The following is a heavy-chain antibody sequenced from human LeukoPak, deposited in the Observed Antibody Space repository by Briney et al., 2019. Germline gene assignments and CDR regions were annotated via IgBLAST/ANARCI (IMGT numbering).Heavy chain of an antibody. Sequence: GGSLRLSCAPSGFTVSSNYMSWVRQAPGKGLEWVSVIYSGGSTYYADSVKGRFTISRDNSKNTLYLQMNSLRAEDTAVYYCARVADSSGYSAFDIWGQGTMVTVSS. V-gene: IGHV3-66*02. CDR3: ARVADSSGYSAFDI. CDR1: GFTVSSNY. CDR2: IYSGGST. D-gene: IGHD3-22*01. J-gene: IGHJ3*02.